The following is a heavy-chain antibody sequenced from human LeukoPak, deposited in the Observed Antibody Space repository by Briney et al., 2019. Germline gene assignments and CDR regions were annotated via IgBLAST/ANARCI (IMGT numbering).Heavy chain of an antibody. CDR3: AKDSSYCSGGSCSIEAFDY. D-gene: IGHD2-15*01. V-gene: IGHV3-30*02. J-gene: IGHJ4*02. CDR1: GFTFSSYG. Sequence: GGSLRLSCAASGFTFSSYGMHCVRQAPGKGLEWVAFIRYEGSNKYYADSVKGRFTISRDNSKNTLYLQMNSLRAEDTAVYYCAKDSSYCSGGSCSIEAFDYWGQGTLVTVSS. CDR2: IRYEGSNK.